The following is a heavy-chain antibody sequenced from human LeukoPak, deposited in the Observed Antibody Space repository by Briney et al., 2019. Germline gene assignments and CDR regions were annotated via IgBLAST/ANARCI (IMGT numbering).Heavy chain of an antibody. V-gene: IGHV4-39*07. Sequence: SETLSLTCTVSGGSISSSSYYWGWIRQPPGKGLEWIGSIYYSGSTYYNPSLKSRVTISVDTSKNQFSLKLSSVTAADTAVYYCARGETAAGRSYYYYGMDVWGQGTTVTVSS. CDR1: GGSISSSSYY. J-gene: IGHJ6*02. CDR3: ARGETAAGRSYYYYGMDV. D-gene: IGHD6-13*01. CDR2: IYYSGST.